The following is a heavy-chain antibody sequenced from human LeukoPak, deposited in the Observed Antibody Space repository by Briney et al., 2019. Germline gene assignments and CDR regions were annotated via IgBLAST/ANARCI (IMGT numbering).Heavy chain of an antibody. J-gene: IGHJ3*02. V-gene: IGHV4-59*01. D-gene: IGHD5-12*01. CDR1: GGSISSYY. CDR2: IYYSGSI. Sequence: SETLSLTCTVSGGSISSYYWSWIRQPPGKGLEWIGYIYYSGSINYNPSLKSRVTISVDTSKNQFSLKLSSVTAADTAVYYCARDSVDIVATDNDAFGIWGQGTMVTVSS. CDR3: ARDSVDIVATDNDAFGI.